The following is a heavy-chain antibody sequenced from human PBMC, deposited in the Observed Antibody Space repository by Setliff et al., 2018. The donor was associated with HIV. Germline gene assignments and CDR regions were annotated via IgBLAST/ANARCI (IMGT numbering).Heavy chain of an antibody. V-gene: IGHV4-61*09. J-gene: IGHJ3*02. CDR2: MYTSGST. D-gene: IGHD3-22*01. CDR3: ARGLIVVVRAFDI. Sequence: SETLSLTCTVSGGSISSGSYYWSWIRQPAGKGLEWIGHMYTSGSTNYNPSLKSRVTISVDTSKNQFSLRLSSVTAADTAVYYCARGLIVVVRAFDIWGQGTMVTVSS. CDR1: GGSISSGSYY.